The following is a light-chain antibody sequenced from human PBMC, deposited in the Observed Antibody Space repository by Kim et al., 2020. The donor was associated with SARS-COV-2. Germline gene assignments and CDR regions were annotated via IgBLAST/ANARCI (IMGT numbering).Light chain of an antibody. CDR1: HIVSSSY. V-gene: IGKV3-20*01. CDR3: QQYGSSPWT. CDR2: GAS. J-gene: IGKJ1*01. Sequence: SPGERATLSCRASHIVSSSYLAWYQQKPGQAPRLLIYGASSRATGIPDRFSGSGSGTDFTLTIGRLEPEDFAVYYCQQYGSSPWTFGQGTKVDIK.